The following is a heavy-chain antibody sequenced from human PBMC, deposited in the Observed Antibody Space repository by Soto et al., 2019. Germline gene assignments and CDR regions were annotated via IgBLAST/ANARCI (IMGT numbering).Heavy chain of an antibody. J-gene: IGHJ6*02. CDR2: SNYGGPT. CDR1: GGSISSTNHY. Sequence: SETLSLTCTVSGGSISSTNHYWGWIRQPPGKGLEWIGSSNYGGPTYYSPSLQSRVTISLDTAKNHFSLNLRSVTAADTAVYYCARHGAYSTSVYYYYGMDVWGQGTTVTVSS. CDR3: ARHGAYSTSVYYYYGMDV. V-gene: IGHV4-39*01. D-gene: IGHD6-13*01.